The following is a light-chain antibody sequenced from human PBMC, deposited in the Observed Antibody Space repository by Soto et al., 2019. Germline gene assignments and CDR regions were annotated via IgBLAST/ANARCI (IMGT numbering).Light chain of an antibody. CDR3: SSYTSSSSVV. Sequence: QSVLTQPASVSGSPGQSITISCTGTSSDVGGYNYVSWYQQHPSKAPKLMIYDVSNRPSGVSNRFSGSKSGNTASLTISGLHAEDEADYYCSSYTSSSSVVFGGGTKLTVL. J-gene: IGLJ2*01. V-gene: IGLV2-14*01. CDR1: SSDVGGYNY. CDR2: DVS.